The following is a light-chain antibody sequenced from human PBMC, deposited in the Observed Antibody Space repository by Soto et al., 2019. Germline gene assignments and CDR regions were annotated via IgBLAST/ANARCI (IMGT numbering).Light chain of an antibody. J-gene: IGLJ3*02. CDR2: EVS. Sequence: QSVLTQPASVSGSPGQSITISCTGTSSDVGGYNYVSWYQQHRGKAPKLMIYEVSNGPSGVSNRFSGSKSGNTASLTISGVQAEDEADYYCSSYTSSSTRVFGGGTKLTVL. CDR1: SSDVGGYNY. CDR3: SSYTSSSTRV. V-gene: IGLV2-14*01.